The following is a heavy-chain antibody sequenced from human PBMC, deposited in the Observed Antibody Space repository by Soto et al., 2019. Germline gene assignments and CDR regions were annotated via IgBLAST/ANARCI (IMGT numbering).Heavy chain of an antibody. J-gene: IGHJ4*02. Sequence: PSETLSLTCNMSGDSYSISTYSWSWIRQPPGKALQWIGFTYQSGVTSYNPSLASRVSISLDRSNNQFSLTLRSVTAADTAVYYCVREDMSGTYYFDYWGPGIQVTVSS. CDR1: GDSYSISTYS. CDR3: VREDMSGTYYFDY. V-gene: IGHV4-30-2*01. D-gene: IGHD3-3*01. CDR2: TYQSGVT.